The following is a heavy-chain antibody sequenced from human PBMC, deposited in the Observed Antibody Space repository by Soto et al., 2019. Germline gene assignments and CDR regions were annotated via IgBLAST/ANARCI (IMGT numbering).Heavy chain of an antibody. D-gene: IGHD3-9*01. CDR1: GFTFSTST. CDR2: ISYDGDKD. Sequence: GGSLRLSGAASGFTFSTSTIHWVRQAPCKGLEWVALISYDGDKDYYADSVKGRFTISRDNAKNTLYLEMSSLTAEDTAVYYCAGEGSRYFLFFDWFFDLWGQGALVTVSS. V-gene: IGHV3-30-3*01. J-gene: IGHJ4*02. CDR3: AGEGSRYFLFFDWFFDL.